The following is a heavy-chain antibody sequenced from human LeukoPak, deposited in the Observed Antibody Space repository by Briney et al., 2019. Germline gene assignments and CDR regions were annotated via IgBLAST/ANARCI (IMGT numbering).Heavy chain of an antibody. CDR1: GGTFSSYA. Sequence: GSSVKVSCKASGGTFSSYAISWVRQAPGQGLEWMGRIIPILGIANHAQKFQGRVTITADKSTSTAYMELSSLRSEDTAVYYCARAASEGALTGGHFDYRGQGTLVTVSS. CDR2: IIPILGIA. J-gene: IGHJ4*02. V-gene: IGHV1-69*04. D-gene: IGHD7-27*01. CDR3: ARAASEGALTGGHFDY.